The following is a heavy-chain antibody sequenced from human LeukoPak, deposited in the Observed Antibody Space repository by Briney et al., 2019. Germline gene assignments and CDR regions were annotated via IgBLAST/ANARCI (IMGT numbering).Heavy chain of an antibody. J-gene: IGHJ4*02. CDR1: GYTFTSYG. CDR3: ARTVYSYGYFDY. Sequence: ASVKVSCKASGYTFTSYGISWVRQAPGQGLEWMGWINPNSGGTNYAQKFQGRVTMTRDTSISTAYMELSRLRSDDTAVYYCARTVYSYGYFDYWGQGTLVTVSS. CDR2: INPNSGGT. V-gene: IGHV1-2*02. D-gene: IGHD5-18*01.